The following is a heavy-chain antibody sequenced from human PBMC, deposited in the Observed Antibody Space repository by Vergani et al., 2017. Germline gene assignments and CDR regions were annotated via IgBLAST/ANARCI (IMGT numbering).Heavy chain of an antibody. CDR2: INTNTGNP. CDR3: ASNIELPFYYYYGMDV. V-gene: IGHV7-4-1*02. J-gene: IGHJ6*02. Sequence: QVQLVQSGSVLKKPGASVKVSCKASGYTFTSYAMNWVRQAPGQGLEWMGWINTNTGNPTYAQGFTGRFVFSLDTSVSTAYLQISSLKAEDTAVYYCASNIELPFYYYYGMDVWGQGTTVTVSS. CDR1: GYTFTSYA. D-gene: IGHD2-8*01.